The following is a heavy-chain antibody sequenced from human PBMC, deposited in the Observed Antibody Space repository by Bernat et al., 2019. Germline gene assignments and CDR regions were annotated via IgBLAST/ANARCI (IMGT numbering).Heavy chain of an antibody. CDR2: ISYDGYNT. Sequence: QVQLVQSGGGVVQPGRSLRLSCATSGFTFNTYGMHWVRQAPGRGLEWVAVISYDGYNTYYADSVKGRFTISRDNSKNTLFLQMNSLRAEDTAVYYCARDAAPVFGVVTPDYWGQGTLVTVSS. V-gene: IGHV3-30*03. CDR3: ARDAAPVFGVVTPDY. CDR1: GFTFNTYG. D-gene: IGHD3-3*01. J-gene: IGHJ4*02.